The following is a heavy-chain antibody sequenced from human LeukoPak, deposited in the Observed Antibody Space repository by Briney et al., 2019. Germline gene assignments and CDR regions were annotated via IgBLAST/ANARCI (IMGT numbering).Heavy chain of an antibody. CDR3: ARGEVDTSGWDCFHF. CDR1: GYTFTAFH. D-gene: IGHD6-19*01. CDR2: INPNTGAT. J-gene: IGHJ4*02. Sequence: ASVNVSCKASGYTFTAFHVHWVRRAPGQGLEGMGWINPNTGATNYPQKFQGRVTMTTDTSISTAYMELSSLRSDDTAFYYCARGEVDTSGWDCFHFWGQGALVTVSS. V-gene: IGHV1-2*02.